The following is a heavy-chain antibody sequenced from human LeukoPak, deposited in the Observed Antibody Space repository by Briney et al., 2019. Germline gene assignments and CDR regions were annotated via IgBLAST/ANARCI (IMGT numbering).Heavy chain of an antibody. J-gene: IGHJ4*02. Sequence: SETLSLTCTVSGGSISSYYWSWIRQPPGKGLEWIGSIFHSGSTYYNPSLKSRVTISVDTSKNQFSLKLTSVTAADTAVYYCARDRPSWSGDKSIHYWGQGTLVTVSS. V-gene: IGHV4-38-2*02. CDR2: IFHSGST. D-gene: IGHD3-10*01. CDR3: ARDRPSWSGDKSIHY. CDR1: GGSISSYY.